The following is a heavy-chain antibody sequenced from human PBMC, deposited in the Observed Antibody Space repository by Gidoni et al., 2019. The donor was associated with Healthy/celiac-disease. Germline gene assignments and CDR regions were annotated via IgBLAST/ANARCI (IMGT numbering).Heavy chain of an antibody. CDR1: GGSISSYY. CDR3: AGRIAVAGTLFFDY. Sequence: QVQLQESGPGLVKPSETLSLTCTVSGGSISSYYCSWIRQPPGKGLEWIGYIYYSGSTNYNPSLKSRVTISVDTSKNQFSLKLSSVTAADTAVYYCAGRIAVAGTLFFDYWGQGTLVTVSS. D-gene: IGHD6-19*01. V-gene: IGHV4-59*01. J-gene: IGHJ4*02. CDR2: IYYSGST.